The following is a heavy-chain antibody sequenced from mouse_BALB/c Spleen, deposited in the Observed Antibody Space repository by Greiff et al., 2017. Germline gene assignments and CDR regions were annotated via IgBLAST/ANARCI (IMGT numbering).Heavy chain of an antibody. CDR2: INPYNDGT. V-gene: IGHV1-14*01. D-gene: IGHD2-14*01. CDR3: ARLGVRDYYAMDY. J-gene: IGHJ4*01. Sequence: VQLQQSGPELVKPGASVKMSCKASGYTFTSYVMHWVKQKPGQGLEWIGYINPYNDGTKYNEKFKGKATLTSDKSSSTAYMELSSLTSEDSAVYYCARLGVRDYYAMDYWGQGTSVTVSS. CDR1: GYTFTSYV.